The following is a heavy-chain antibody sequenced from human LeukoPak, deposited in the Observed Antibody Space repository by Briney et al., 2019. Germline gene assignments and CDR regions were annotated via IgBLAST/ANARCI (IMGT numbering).Heavy chain of an antibody. Sequence: SETLSLACTVSGGSISSYYWSWIRQPPGKGLEWIGYIYYSGSTNYNPSLKSRVTISVDTSKNQFSLKLSSVTAADTAVYYCASQDYGDYVVAGYYYYYMDVWGKGTTVTISS. D-gene: IGHD4-17*01. V-gene: IGHV4-59*08. CDR1: GGSISSYY. CDR2: IYYSGST. J-gene: IGHJ6*03. CDR3: ASQDYGDYVVAGYYYYYMDV.